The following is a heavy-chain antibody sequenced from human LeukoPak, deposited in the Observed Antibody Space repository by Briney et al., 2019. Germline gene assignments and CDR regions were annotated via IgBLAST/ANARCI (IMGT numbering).Heavy chain of an antibody. J-gene: IGHJ6*03. D-gene: IGHD2-8*02. Sequence: SVKVSCKASGGTFSSYAISWVRQAPGQGLEWMGRIIPIFGTANYAQKFQGRVTITTDESTSTAYMELSSPRSEDTAVYYCARARGGVPGPSLYYYYMDVWGKGTTVTVSS. CDR2: IIPIFGTA. CDR1: GGTFSSYA. CDR3: ARARGGVPGPSLYYYYMDV. V-gene: IGHV1-69*05.